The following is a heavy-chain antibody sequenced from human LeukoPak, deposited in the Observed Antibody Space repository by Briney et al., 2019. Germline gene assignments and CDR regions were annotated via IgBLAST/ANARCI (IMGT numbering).Heavy chain of an antibody. V-gene: IGHV3-11*01. CDR3: ARSDYGAAFDY. Sequence: GGSLRLSCVASGFTFSDYYMTWFRQVPGKALEWISYISGSGSDMTYADSVKGRFTISRDNAKNSLYLQMNSLRAEDTAVYYCARSDYGAAFDYWGQGTLVTVSS. D-gene: IGHD4-17*01. CDR2: ISGSGSDM. J-gene: IGHJ4*02. CDR1: GFTFSDYY.